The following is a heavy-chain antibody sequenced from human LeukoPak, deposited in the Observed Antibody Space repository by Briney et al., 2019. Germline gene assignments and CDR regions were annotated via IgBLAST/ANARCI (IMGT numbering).Heavy chain of an antibody. D-gene: IGHD3-22*01. CDR1: GDFISSSSYY. V-gene: IGHV4-39*02. CDR2: IYYTGKT. J-gene: IGHJ1*01. CDR3: ARRRYYDSTGYFE. Sequence: PSETLSLTCTVSGDFISSSSYYWGWIRQPPGKGLEWIGDIYYTGKTYYNPSLKSRVFISIDTSKNYFSLNLNFVTAADTAVYCCARRRYYDSTGYFEWGRASLVTVSS.